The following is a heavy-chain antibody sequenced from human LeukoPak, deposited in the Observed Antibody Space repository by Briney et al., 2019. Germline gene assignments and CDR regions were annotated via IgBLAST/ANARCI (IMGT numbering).Heavy chain of an antibody. CDR1: GFTFSGYG. J-gene: IGHJ4*02. V-gene: IGHV3-30*02. CDR3: AKDPPQYGSGSYYFDY. Sequence: GGSLRLSCAASGFTFSGYGMHWVRQAPGKGLEWVTFIRYDGSNEYYSDSVKGRFTISRDNSKNTLYLQMNSLRAEDTAVYSCAKDPPQYGSGSYYFDYWGQGTLVTVSS. D-gene: IGHD3-10*01. CDR2: IRYDGSNE.